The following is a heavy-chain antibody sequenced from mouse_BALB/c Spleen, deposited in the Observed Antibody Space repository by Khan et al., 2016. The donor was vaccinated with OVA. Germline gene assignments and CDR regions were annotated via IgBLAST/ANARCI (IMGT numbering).Heavy chain of an antibody. Sequence: VQLVESGPGLVAPSQSLSITCTVSGFSITGYGVNWVRQPPGKGLEWLGMIWGDGSTDYNAALKSRLSITKDNSKSQVFLKMNSLQTDDTARYFCARAYYGNYSEAMDYWGQGTSVTVSS. J-gene: IGHJ4*01. CDR1: GFSITGYG. CDR2: IWGDGST. D-gene: IGHD2-10*01. CDR3: ARAYYGNYSEAMDY. V-gene: IGHV2-6-7*01.